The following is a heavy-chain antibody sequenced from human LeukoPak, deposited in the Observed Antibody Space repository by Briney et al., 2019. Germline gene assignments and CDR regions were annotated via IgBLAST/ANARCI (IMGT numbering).Heavy chain of an antibody. Sequence: GGSLRLSCAASGFTFSNAWMSWVRQAPGKGLEWVGRIKSKTDGGTTDYAAPVKGRFTISRDNSKNTLYLQMNTLRAEDTAVYYCAKHSYRVDSFTDYWGQGTLVTVSS. D-gene: IGHD5-12*01. CDR1: GFTFSNAW. CDR2: IKSKTDGGTT. CDR3: AKHSYRVDSFTDY. J-gene: IGHJ4*02. V-gene: IGHV3-15*01.